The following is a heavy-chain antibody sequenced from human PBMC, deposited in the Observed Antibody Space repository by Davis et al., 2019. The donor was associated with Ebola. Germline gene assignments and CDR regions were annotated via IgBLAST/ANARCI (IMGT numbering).Heavy chain of an antibody. CDR2: MNPNSGNT. CDR1: GYTFTSYY. J-gene: IGHJ4*02. Sequence: AASVKVSCKASGYTFTSYYINWLRQAAGQGLEWMGWMNPNSGNTGYAQKFQGRVTMTRNNSISTAYMELSSLRSEETAVYYCARTKHDFGSGLDYWGQGTLVTVSS. D-gene: IGHD3-3*01. CDR3: ARTKHDFGSGLDY. V-gene: IGHV1-8*01.